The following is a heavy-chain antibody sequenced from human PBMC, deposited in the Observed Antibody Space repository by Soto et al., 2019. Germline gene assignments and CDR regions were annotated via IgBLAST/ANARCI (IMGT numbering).Heavy chain of an antibody. D-gene: IGHD6-19*01. CDR2: MSGSVGTT. V-gene: IGHV3-23*01. CDR3: AKDRDSGWYEAFDV. J-gene: IGHJ3*01. CDR1: GFRFSSYA. Sequence: GGSLRLSCAASGFRFSSYAMSWVRQAPGKGLEWVSAMSGSVGTTFYAASVKGRFTISRDNSKNTLYLQMNSLRVEDTAVYYCAKDRDSGWYEAFDVWGQGTMVTVSS.